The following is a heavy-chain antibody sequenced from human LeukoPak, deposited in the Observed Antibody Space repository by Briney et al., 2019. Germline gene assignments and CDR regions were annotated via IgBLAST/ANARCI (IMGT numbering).Heavy chain of an antibody. CDR1: GFTFSIYA. CDR3: AKDSLTGYNYGKFDS. Sequence: GGSLRLSCAASGFTFSIYAMSWVRQAPGKGLEWVSGIVASDGSTYYADSVKGRFTISRDISKNTLYLQMSSLRAEDTAVYYCAKDSLTGYNYGKFDSWGQGTLVTVSS. CDR2: IVASDGST. V-gene: IGHV3-23*01. D-gene: IGHD1-1*01. J-gene: IGHJ4*02.